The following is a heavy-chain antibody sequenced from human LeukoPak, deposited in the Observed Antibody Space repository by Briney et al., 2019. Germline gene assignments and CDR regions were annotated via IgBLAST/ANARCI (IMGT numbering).Heavy chain of an antibody. V-gene: IGHV3-30*18. D-gene: IGHD6-19*01. Sequence: GGSLRLSCAASGFTFSRYGIHWVRQAPGKGLEWVAVISSDGGTDYYADSVKGRFTISRDNSKNTVYVQMNSLRAEDTAVYYCAKEGAVTGSMWFDYWGQGILATVSS. CDR1: GFTFSRYG. J-gene: IGHJ4*02. CDR3: AKEGAVTGSMWFDY. CDR2: ISSDGGTD.